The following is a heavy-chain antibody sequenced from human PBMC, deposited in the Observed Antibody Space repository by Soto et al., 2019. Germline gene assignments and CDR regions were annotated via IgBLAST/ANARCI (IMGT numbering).Heavy chain of an antibody. V-gene: IGHV4-39*01. CDR1: GGSISSSNYY. Sequence: QLQLQESGPGLVKPSETLSLTCTVSGGSISSSNYYWGWIRQPPGKGLEWIGSIYYSGSTYYNPSLESRVTISVDTSKNQFPLKLSSVTAADTAVYYCATQEVGGSYVYTFDPWGQGTLVTVSS. D-gene: IGHD1-26*01. CDR2: IYYSGST. CDR3: ATQEVGGSYVYTFDP. J-gene: IGHJ5*02.